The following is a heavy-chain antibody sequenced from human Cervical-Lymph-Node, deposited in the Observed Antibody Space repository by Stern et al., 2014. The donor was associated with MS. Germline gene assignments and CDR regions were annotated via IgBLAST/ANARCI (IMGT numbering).Heavy chain of an antibody. Sequence: VQLVQSGGGLVQPGGSLTLSCAASGFPFITYAMTWVRQAPGQGLEWVSGITKSGYNTTYYAESVEGRFTIIRDDSKNTLFLQMNNLRAEDTAIYYCAKVMRSSYHPYFDYWGQGALVTVSS. CDR2: ITKSGYNTT. CDR1: GFPFITYA. J-gene: IGHJ4*02. D-gene: IGHD6-13*01. V-gene: IGHV3-23*04. CDR3: AKVMRSSYHPYFDY.